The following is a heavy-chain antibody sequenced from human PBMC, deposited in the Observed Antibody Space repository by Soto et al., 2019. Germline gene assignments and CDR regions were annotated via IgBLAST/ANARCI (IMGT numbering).Heavy chain of an antibody. CDR2: TYYRSKWYN. CDR1: GDSVSSNSAA. D-gene: IGHD6-13*01. J-gene: IGHJ4*02. V-gene: IGHV6-1*01. Sequence: PSQTLSLTCAISGDSVSSNSAAWNWIRQSPSRGLEWLGRTYYRSKWYNDYAVSVKSRITINPDTSKNQFSLQLNSVTPEDTAVYYCARAPSIAPADGYYFAYGGKGTLVTVPP. CDR3: ARAPSIAPADGYYFAY.